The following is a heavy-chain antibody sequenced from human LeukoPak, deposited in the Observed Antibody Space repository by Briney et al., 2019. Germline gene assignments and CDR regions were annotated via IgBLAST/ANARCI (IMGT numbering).Heavy chain of an antibody. CDR1: GFTLSSYA. V-gene: IGHV3-30*04. CDR2: ISYDGSNK. CDR3: ATDVDYGDPLDY. J-gene: IGHJ4*02. D-gene: IGHD4-17*01. Sequence: GRSLRLSCAASGFTLSSYAMHWVRQAPGKGLEWVAVISYDGSNKYYADSVKGRFTISRDNSKNTLYLQMNSLRAEDTAVYYCATDVDYGDPLDYWGQGTLVTVSS.